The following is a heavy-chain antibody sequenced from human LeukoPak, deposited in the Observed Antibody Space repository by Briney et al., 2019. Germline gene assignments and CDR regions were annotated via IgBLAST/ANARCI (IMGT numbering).Heavy chain of an antibody. CDR1: GFTFSSCG. CDR2: IRYDGSIK. D-gene: IGHD4-17*01. V-gene: IGHV3-30*02. Sequence: PGGSLSLSCAPSGFTFSSCGMHWVRQAPGKGLEWVAFIRYDGSIKYYADSVKGRFTISRDNSKNTLYLQLNSLRAEDTAIYYCAREDYGDLDYWGQGTLVTVSS. J-gene: IGHJ4*02. CDR3: AREDYGDLDY.